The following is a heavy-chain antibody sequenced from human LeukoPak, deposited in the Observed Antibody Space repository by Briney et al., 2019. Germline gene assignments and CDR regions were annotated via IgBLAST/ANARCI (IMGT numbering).Heavy chain of an antibody. CDR3: AKDVV. J-gene: IGHJ4*02. Sequence: PGRSLRLSCAASGFTFSSYSMHWVRQAPGKGLEWVALIWYDGTNKYYADSVKGRFTISRDNSKNTLYLQMNSLRAEDTAVYYCAKDVVRGQGTLVTVSS. D-gene: IGHD2-21*01. V-gene: IGHV3-33*06. CDR2: IWYDGTNK. CDR1: GFTFSSYS.